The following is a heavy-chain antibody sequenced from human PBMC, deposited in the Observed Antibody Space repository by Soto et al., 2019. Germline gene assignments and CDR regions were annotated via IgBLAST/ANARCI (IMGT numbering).Heavy chain of an antibody. Sequence: QPGGSLRLSCAASGFTFSSYAMTWVRQAPGKGLEWVSAISGSGITTYYADSVKGRFTISRDNSKNTLYLQMNSLRAEDTAVYYCAKDRGYSYGYDAFDIWGQGTMVTVSS. CDR1: GFTFSSYA. CDR3: AKDRGYSYGYDAFDI. V-gene: IGHV3-23*01. J-gene: IGHJ3*02. D-gene: IGHD5-18*01. CDR2: ISGSGITT.